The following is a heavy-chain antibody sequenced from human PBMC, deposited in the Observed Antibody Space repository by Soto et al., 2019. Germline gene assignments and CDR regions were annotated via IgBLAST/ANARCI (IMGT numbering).Heavy chain of an antibody. Sequence: QVQLVESGGGVVQPGRSLRLSCAASGFTFSSYGMHWVRQAPGKGLEWVAVIWYDGSNKYYADSVKGRFTNSRDNSKNTLYLQMNSLRAEDTAVYYCARDSGYFDYWGQGTLVTVSS. CDR2: IWYDGSNK. CDR1: GFTFSSYG. CDR3: ARDSGYFDY. V-gene: IGHV3-33*01. D-gene: IGHD3-10*01. J-gene: IGHJ4*02.